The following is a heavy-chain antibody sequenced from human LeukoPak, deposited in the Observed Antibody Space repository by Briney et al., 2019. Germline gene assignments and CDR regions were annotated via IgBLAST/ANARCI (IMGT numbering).Heavy chain of an antibody. V-gene: IGHV1-46*01. CDR3: ARAWRITMIVVDTAPLDY. CDR2: INPSGGST. CDR1: GYTFTSYY. D-gene: IGHD3-22*01. Sequence: ASVKVSCKASGYTFTSYYMHWVRQAPGQGLEWMGIINPSGGSTSYAQKFQGRVTITRDTSTSTVYMELSSLRSEDTAVYYCARAWRITMIVVDTAPLDYWGQGTLVTVSS. J-gene: IGHJ4*02.